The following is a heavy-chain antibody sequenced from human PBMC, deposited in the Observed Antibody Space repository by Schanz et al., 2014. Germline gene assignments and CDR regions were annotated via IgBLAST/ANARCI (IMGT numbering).Heavy chain of an antibody. V-gene: IGHV3-7*01. CDR2: INQDGSDK. Sequence: VQLVESGGGVVQPGRSLRLSCAASGFTFRSHGMHWVRQAPGKGLEWVANINQDGSDKSYVDSVKGRFTISRDNAKNSLYLQMNSLRAEDTAVYYCARDKGGYYPFDYWGQGSLVTVSS. J-gene: IGHJ4*02. CDR3: ARDKGGYYPFDY. D-gene: IGHD3-22*01. CDR1: GFTFRSHG.